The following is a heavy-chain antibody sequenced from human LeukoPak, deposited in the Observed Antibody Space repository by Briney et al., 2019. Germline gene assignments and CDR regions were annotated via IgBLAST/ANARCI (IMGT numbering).Heavy chain of an antibody. CDR1: GGSISSYY. Sequence: SETLSLTCTVSGGSISSYYWSWIRQPAGKGLEWIGRIYSSGNTNYNPSLKSRVTMSVDTSKNQFSLELTSVTAADTAVYYCARDPGDYNHDWYFDLWGRGTLVTVSS. J-gene: IGHJ2*01. D-gene: IGHD4-17*01. V-gene: IGHV4-4*07. CDR3: ARDPGDYNHDWYFDL. CDR2: IYSSGNT.